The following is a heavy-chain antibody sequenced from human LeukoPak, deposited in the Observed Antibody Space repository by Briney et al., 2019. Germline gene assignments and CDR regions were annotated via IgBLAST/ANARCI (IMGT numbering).Heavy chain of an antibody. Sequence: SETLSLTCTVSGVSLSSFFGTCMGQPPGKGLEWIGFIYYTGSTNYNPSLKSRVTISVDTSKNQFSLKLSSVTAADTAVYYCAWMRITTPTVRTLDYWGQGTLVTVSS. CDR3: AWMRITTPTVRTLDY. J-gene: IGHJ4*02. CDR1: GVSLSSFF. D-gene: IGHD1-14*01. CDR2: IYYTGST. V-gene: IGHV4-59*01.